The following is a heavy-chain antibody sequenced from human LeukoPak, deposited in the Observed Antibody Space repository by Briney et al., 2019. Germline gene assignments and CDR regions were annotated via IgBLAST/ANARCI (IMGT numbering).Heavy chain of an antibody. V-gene: IGHV3-21*01. J-gene: IGHJ6*03. CDR3: ARWGVPIYYYYMDV. CDR1: GFTISAYS. D-gene: IGHD3-16*01. Sequence: PGGSLRLSCAASGFTISAYSVNWVRQAPGKGLEWVSSISSSSHYIYYADSVRGRFTISRDNAKHSLHLQMNSLRAEDTAVYYCARWGVPIYYYYMDVWGKGTTVTVSS. CDR2: ISSSSHYI.